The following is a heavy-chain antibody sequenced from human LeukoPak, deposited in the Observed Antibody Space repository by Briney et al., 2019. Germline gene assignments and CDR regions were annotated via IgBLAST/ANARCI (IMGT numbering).Heavy chain of an antibody. CDR2: ISAYNGNT. CDR1: GYTFTSYG. CDR3: ASSEDYDFWSGYYTFDY. D-gene: IGHD3-3*01. J-gene: IGHJ4*02. V-gene: IGHV1-18*01. Sequence: ASVKVSCKASGYTFTSYGISWVRQAPGQGLEWMGWISAYNGNTNYAQKLQGRVTVTTDTSTSTAYMELRSLRSDDTAVYYCASSEDYDFWSGYYTFDYWGQGTLVTVSS.